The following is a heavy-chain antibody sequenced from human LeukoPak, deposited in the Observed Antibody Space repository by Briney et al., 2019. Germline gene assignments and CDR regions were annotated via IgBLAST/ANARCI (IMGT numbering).Heavy chain of an antibody. CDR1: GFTFCDYA. J-gene: IGHJ6*02. V-gene: IGHV3-49*03. CDR3: TRDSGGGYGSGSYYYYYYGMDV. D-gene: IGHD3-10*01. CDR2: IRSKAYGGTT. Sequence: GGSLRLSCTASGFTFCDYAMSWFRQAPGKGLEWVGFIRSKAYGGTTEYAASVKGRFTISRDDSKSIAYLQMNSLKTEDTAVYYCTRDSGGGYGSGSYYYYYYGMDVWGQGTTVTVSS.